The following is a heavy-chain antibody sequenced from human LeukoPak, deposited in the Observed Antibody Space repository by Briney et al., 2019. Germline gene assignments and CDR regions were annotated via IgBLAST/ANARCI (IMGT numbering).Heavy chain of an antibody. J-gene: IGHJ4*02. CDR1: GYTFTSYG. CDR2: ISAYNGNT. V-gene: IGHV1-18*04. D-gene: IGHD3-9*01. Sequence: ASVKVSCKASGYTFTSYGISWVRQAPGQGLEWMGWISAYNGNTNYARKLQGRVTMTTDTSTSTAYMELRSLRSDDTAVYYCARATGLAGRRLVKWSTPFDYWGQGTLVTVSS. CDR3: ARATGLAGRRLVKWSTPFDY.